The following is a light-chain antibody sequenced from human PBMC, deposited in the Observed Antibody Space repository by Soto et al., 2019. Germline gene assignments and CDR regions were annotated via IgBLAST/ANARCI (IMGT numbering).Light chain of an antibody. Sequence: EIVMKLSPATLSVSKGERATLSCRASQSVSSSYLAWYQQKPGQAPRLLIYGASSRATGIPDRLSGSGSGTDFTLTISSLEPEDFAVYYCQQSGSSPITFGQGTRLEIK. J-gene: IGKJ5*01. CDR1: QSVSSSY. V-gene: IGKV3-20*01. CDR2: GAS. CDR3: QQSGSSPIT.